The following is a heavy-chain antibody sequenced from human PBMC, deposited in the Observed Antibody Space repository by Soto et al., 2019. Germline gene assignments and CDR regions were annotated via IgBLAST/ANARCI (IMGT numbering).Heavy chain of an antibody. D-gene: IGHD3-3*02. J-gene: IGHJ4*02. Sequence: PSETLSLTCTVSGGSISGYDWDWIRQPPGKGLEWIGYTHYSGNTNYHPSLKGRVTISLDTSRNQFSLNLSAVTAADTAVYYCARHTWTIRAGFDYWGQGALVTVSS. CDR3: ARHTWTIRAGFDY. V-gene: IGHV4-59*12. CDR2: THYSGNT. CDR1: GGSISGYD.